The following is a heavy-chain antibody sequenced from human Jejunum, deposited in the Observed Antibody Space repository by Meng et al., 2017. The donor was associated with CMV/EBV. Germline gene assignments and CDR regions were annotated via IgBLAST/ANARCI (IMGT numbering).Heavy chain of an antibody. D-gene: IGHD3-3*01. CDR2: IMPFFGTV. J-gene: IGHJ4*02. V-gene: IGHV1-69*05. CDR3: ARGGDGVQHFLEWLLFDY. CDR1: FRKYD. Sequence: FRKYDFSWGRQATGKGLEWKGGIMPFFGTVNYERKFKGRVKITTEESTSTVYMELSSLRSEDTAVYYCARGGDGVQHFLEWLLFDYWGQGTLVTVSS.